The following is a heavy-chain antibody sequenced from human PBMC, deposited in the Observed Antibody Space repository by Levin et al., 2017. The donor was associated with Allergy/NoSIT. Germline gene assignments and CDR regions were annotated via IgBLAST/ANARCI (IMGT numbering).Heavy chain of an antibody. CDR2: INTNTGNP. V-gene: IGHV7-4-1*02. CDR1: GYTFTSYA. D-gene: IGHD3-16*02. CDR3: ARDGGVIVFDY. J-gene: IGHJ4*02. Sequence: GESLKISCKASGYTFTSYAMNWVRQAPGQGLEWMGWINTNTGNPTYAQGFTGRFVFSLDTSVSTAYLQISSLKAEDTAVYYCARDGGVIVFDYWGQGTLVTVSS.